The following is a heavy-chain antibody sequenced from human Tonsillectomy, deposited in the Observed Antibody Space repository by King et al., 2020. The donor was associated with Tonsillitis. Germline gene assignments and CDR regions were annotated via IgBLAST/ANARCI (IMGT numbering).Heavy chain of an antibody. CDR2: INPSSGGT. J-gene: IGHJ3*02. CDR1: GYTFTAYY. V-gene: IGHV1-2*02. Sequence: VQLVESGAEVKKPGASVKVSCKASGYTFTAYYIHWVRQAPGQGLEGMGWINPSSGGTTYAQMFQGRVTMARDTSISTAYMDLSRLISDDTAVYYCARDRGSPDAFDIWGQGTLVTVSS. D-gene: IGHD3-10*01. CDR3: ARDRGSPDAFDI.